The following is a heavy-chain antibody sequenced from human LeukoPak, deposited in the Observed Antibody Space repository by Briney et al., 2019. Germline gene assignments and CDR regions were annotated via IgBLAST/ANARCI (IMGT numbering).Heavy chain of an antibody. V-gene: IGHV4-59*01. J-gene: IGHJ4*02. CDR2: IFYSVNT. CDR1: GDSISSYY. CDR3: ARDQFAFGLFDY. D-gene: IGHD3/OR15-3a*01. Sequence: SETLSLTCAVSGDSISSYYWNWIRQPPGKGLEWIGYIFYSVNTNYNPSLKSRATISVDTSKNQFSLKLSSVTAADTAVYYCARDQFAFGLFDYWGQGTLVTVSS.